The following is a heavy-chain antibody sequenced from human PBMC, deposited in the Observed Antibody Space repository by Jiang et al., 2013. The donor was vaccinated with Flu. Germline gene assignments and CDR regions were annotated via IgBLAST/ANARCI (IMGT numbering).Heavy chain of an antibody. J-gene: IGHJ4*02. CDR2: ISTSITTV. D-gene: IGHD4-17*01. CDR1: GFTFSSYE. CDR3: ARDRDYEGFDY. V-gene: IGHV3-48*03. Sequence: LVQPGGSLRLSCAASGFTFSSYEMNWVRQAPGKGLEWVSYISTSITTVYYADSVKGRFTISRDNAKNSLYLQMNSLRAEDTAVYYCARDRDYEGFDYWGQGTLVTVSS.